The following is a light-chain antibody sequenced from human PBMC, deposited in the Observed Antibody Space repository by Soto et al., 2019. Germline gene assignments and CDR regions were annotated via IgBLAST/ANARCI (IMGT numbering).Light chain of an antibody. CDR1: QTITFF. CDR2: AAA. J-gene: IGKJ4*01. CDR3: QQSYSTPIT. Sequence: DIQMTQSPSSLSASIGDRVTITCRASQTITFFLNWYQQKPGKAPKLLIYAAARLQSGVPSRFSGSGSGTDFTLTISSLQPEDFATYYCQQSYSTPITFGGGTKVEIK. V-gene: IGKV1-39*01.